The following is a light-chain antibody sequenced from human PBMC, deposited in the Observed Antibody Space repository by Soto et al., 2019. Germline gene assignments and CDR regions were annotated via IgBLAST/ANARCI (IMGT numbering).Light chain of an antibody. CDR2: RTS. Sequence: RVTTQSPATLSVSPGERATLSCRASQNVAGDFAWYQQKPGQAPRLLIYRTSTRATGIPARFSGSGSGTEFTLTISSLQSEDFAVYYCQEYNGRSSFGQGTKVEIK. CDR3: QEYNGRSS. CDR1: QNVAGD. V-gene: IGKV3-15*01. J-gene: IGKJ1*01.